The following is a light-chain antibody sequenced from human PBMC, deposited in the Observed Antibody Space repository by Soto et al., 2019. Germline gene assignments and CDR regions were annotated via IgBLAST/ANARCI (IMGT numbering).Light chain of an antibody. CDR1: QGISRY. J-gene: IGKJ1*01. CDR3: QQYYSYPHT. Sequence: AIRMTQSPSSFSASTGDRVTITCRASQGISRYLAWYQQKPGKAPKLLIYAASTLQSGVPSRFSGSGSGTDFTLTISCLQSEDFATYYCQQYYSYPHTFGQGTKVEIK. CDR2: AAS. V-gene: IGKV1-8*01.